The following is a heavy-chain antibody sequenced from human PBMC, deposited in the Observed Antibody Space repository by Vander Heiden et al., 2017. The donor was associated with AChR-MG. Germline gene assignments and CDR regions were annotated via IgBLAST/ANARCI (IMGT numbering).Heavy chain of an antibody. Sequence: EVQLLESGGGLVQPGGSLRFSCAASGFTFSGYAMSWVRQAPGKGLEWVSAISGSGGSTYYADSVKGRFTISRDNSKNTLYLQMNSLRAEDTAVYYCAKAGVGVGRGTAFDIWCQGPMVTHSS. D-gene: IGHD2-15*01. CDR3: AKAGVGVGRGTAFDI. J-gene: IGHJ3*02. CDR1: GFTFSGYA. V-gene: IGHV3-23*01. CDR2: ISGSGGST.